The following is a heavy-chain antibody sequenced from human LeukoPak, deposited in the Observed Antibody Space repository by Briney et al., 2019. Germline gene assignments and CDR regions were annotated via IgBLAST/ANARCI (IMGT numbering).Heavy chain of an antibody. CDR1: GGSISSYY. CDR2: INHSGST. D-gene: IGHD6-19*01. Sequence: SETLSLTCTVSGGSISSYYWSWIRQPPGKGLEWIGEINHSGSTNYNPSLKSRVTISVDTSKNQFSLKLSSVTAADTAVYYCARGLQLPRPGIAVAGTRGYYFDYWGQGTLVTVSS. V-gene: IGHV4-34*01. CDR3: ARGLQLPRPGIAVAGTRGYYFDY. J-gene: IGHJ4*02.